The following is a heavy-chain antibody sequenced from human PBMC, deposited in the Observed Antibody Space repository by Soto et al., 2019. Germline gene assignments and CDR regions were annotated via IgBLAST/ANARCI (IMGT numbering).Heavy chain of an antibody. V-gene: IGHV3-21*01. D-gene: IGHD1-1*01. CDR2: ISSSSSYI. CDR3: ARAAGQLERRLVKTDLDY. Sequence: GGSLRLSCAASGFTFSSYSMNWVRQAPGKGLEWVSSISSSSSYIYYADSVKGRFTISRDNAKNSLYLQMNSLRAEDTAVYYCARAAGQLERRLVKTDLDYWGQGTLVTVSS. J-gene: IGHJ4*02. CDR1: GFTFSSYS.